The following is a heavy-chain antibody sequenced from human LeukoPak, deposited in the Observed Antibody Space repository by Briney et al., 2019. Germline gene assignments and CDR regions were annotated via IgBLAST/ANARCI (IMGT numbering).Heavy chain of an antibody. CDR2: IRYDGSNK. CDR3: AKDTPLCYFDY. Sequence: GGSLRLSCAASGFTFSSYGMHWVRQAPGKGLEWVAFIRYDGSNKYYADSVKGRFTISRDNSKNTPYLQMNSLRAEDTAVYYCAKDTPLCYFDYWGQGTLVAVSS. J-gene: IGHJ4*02. D-gene: IGHD3-16*01. V-gene: IGHV3-30*02. CDR1: GFTFSSYG.